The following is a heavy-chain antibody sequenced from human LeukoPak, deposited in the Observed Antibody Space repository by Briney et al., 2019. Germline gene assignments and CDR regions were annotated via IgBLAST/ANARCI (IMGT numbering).Heavy chain of an antibody. J-gene: IGHJ4*02. CDR3: ARDSLRRVRRVTRYYFDY. CDR2: INHSGST. CDR1: GGSFSGYY. D-gene: IGHD3-10*02. Sequence: SETLSLTCAVYGGSFSGYYWSWIRQRPGQGLVWIGEINHSGSTNSNPSLKSRVTISVDTSKNQLSLKLSSVNAADTAVYYCARDSLRRVRRVTRYYFDYWGQGTLVTVSS. V-gene: IGHV4-34*01.